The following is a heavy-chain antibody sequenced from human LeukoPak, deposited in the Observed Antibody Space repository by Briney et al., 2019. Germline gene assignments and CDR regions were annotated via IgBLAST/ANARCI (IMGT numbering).Heavy chain of an antibody. Sequence: GRSLRLSCAASGFTFDDYAMHWVRQAPGKGLEWVSGISWNSGSIGYADSVKGRFTISRDKAKKSLYLQMNSLRAEDTALYYCCIAVAGTIDYWGQGTLVTVSS. J-gene: IGHJ4*02. CDR3: CIAVAGTIDY. CDR2: ISWNSGSI. V-gene: IGHV3-9*01. D-gene: IGHD6-19*01. CDR1: GFTFDDYA.